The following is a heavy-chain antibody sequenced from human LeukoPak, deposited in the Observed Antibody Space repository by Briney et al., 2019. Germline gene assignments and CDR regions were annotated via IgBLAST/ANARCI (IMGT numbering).Heavy chain of an antibody. CDR2: IKQDGSEK. Sequence: GGSLRLSCAASGSTFSSYWMSWVRQAPGKGLEWVANIKQDGSEKYYVDSVKGRFTISRDNAKNSLYLQMNSLRAEDTAVYYCARDVAAAGIDYWGQGTLVTVSS. CDR3: ARDVAAAGIDY. V-gene: IGHV3-7*01. D-gene: IGHD6-13*01. CDR1: GSTFSSYW. J-gene: IGHJ4*02.